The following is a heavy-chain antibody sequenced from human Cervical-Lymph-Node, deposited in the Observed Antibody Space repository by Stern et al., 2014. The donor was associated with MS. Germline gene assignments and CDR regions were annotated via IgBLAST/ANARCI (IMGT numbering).Heavy chain of an antibody. CDR1: GFTFSMYA. D-gene: IGHD6-6*01. J-gene: IGHJ6*02. V-gene: IGHV3-30*04. CDR3: AREQLGLFAYYGLDI. Sequence: GQLVESGGGVVQPGRSLRLSCTGSGFTFSMYAIHWVRQAPGKGLEWVAVISSDGSNRYYADSVQGRFTISRDNSKNTVFLQMNSLRADDTAMFYCAREQLGLFAYYGLDIWGQGTTVTVSS. CDR2: ISSDGSNR.